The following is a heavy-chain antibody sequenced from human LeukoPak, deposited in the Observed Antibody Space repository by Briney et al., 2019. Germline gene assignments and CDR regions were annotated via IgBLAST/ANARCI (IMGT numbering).Heavy chain of an antibody. J-gene: IGHJ4*02. CDR3: ARGRHSYGYWEYYFDY. V-gene: IGHV1-8*01. CDR1: EYTFNIYD. Sequence: GASVKVSCKASEYTFNIYDINWVRQATGQGLEWMGWMNPDSGNTGFAQKFQGRVTMTRNASISTAYMELSSLRSEDTAVYYCARGRHSYGYWEYYFDYWGQGTLVTVSS. CDR2: MNPDSGNT. D-gene: IGHD5-18*01.